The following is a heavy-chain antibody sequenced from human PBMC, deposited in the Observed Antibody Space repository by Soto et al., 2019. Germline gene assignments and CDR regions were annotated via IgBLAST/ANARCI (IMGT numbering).Heavy chain of an antibody. CDR1: GYTLTELS. J-gene: IGHJ3*02. D-gene: IGHD2-2*01. V-gene: IGHV1-24*01. CDR2: FDPEDGET. CDR3: ATRLKKDIVVVPAAADAFDI. Sequence: QVPLVQSGAEVKKPGASVKVSCKVSGYTLTELSMHWVRQAPGKGPEWMGGFDPEDGETIYAQKFQGRVTMTEDTSTDTAYMELSSLRSEDTAVYYCATRLKKDIVVVPAAADAFDIWGQGTMVTVSS.